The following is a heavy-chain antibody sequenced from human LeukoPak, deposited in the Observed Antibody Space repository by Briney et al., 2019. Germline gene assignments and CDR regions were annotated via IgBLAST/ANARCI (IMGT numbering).Heavy chain of an antibody. V-gene: IGHV1-69*05. Sequence: SVKVSCKASGGTFSSYAISWVRQAPGQGLEWMGRIIPIFGTANYAQKFQGRVTITTDESTSTAYMELSSLRSEDTAVYYCARGEGGYDPFDYWGQGSLVTVSS. CDR1: GGTFSSYA. CDR2: IIPIFGTA. D-gene: IGHD5-12*01. CDR3: ARGEGGYDPFDY. J-gene: IGHJ4*02.